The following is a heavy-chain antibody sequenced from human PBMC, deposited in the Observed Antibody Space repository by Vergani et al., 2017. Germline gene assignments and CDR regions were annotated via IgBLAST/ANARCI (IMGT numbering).Heavy chain of an antibody. Sequence: EVQLVESGGGLVQPGRSLRLSCAASGFTFDDYDMHWVRQAPGKGLEWVSGISWNSGSIGYADSVKGRFTISRDNAKNSLYLQMNSLRAEDTAVYYCARQGGIAVADGYGNFDYWGQGTLVTVSS. D-gene: IGHD6-19*01. CDR3: ARQGGIAVADGYGNFDY. J-gene: IGHJ4*02. CDR2: ISWNSGSI. CDR1: GFTFDDYD. V-gene: IGHV3-9*01.